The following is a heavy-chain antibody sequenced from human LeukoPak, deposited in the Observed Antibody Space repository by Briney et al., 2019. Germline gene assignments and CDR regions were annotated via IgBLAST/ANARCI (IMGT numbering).Heavy chain of an antibody. CDR2: IYYSGST. Sequence: PSETLSLTCTVSGGSISSSSYYWGWIRQPPGKGLEWIGSIYYSGSTYYNPSLKSRVTISVDTSKNQFSPKLNSVTAADTAMYYCQSRFLEWLLDYWGQGTLVTVSS. CDR1: GGSISSSSYY. CDR3: QSRFLEWLLDY. V-gene: IGHV4-39*01. D-gene: IGHD3-3*01. J-gene: IGHJ4*02.